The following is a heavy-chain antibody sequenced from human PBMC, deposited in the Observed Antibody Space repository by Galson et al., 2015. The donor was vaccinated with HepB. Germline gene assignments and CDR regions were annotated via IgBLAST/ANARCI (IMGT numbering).Heavy chain of an antibody. Sequence: SLRLSCAASGFGFSNYGMHWVRQAPGKGLEWVSVISYDGSRKYYADSVQGRFTISRDNSRDTLYLQMNSLKTEDTAVYYCAKVRHPGYYYGLAVWGQGTAVTVSS. V-gene: IGHV3-30*18. CDR1: GFGFSNYG. J-gene: IGHJ6*02. CDR3: AKVRHPGYYYGLAV. CDR2: ISYDGSRK.